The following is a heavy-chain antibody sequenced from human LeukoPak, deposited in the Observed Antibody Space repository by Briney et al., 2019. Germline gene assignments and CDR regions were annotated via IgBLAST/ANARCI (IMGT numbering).Heavy chain of an antibody. CDR2: INHSGST. Sequence: SETLSLTCTVSNFSIANDYYWGWIRQSPGQGLEWIGEINHSGSTKYNPSLKSRVTISVDTSKNQFSLKLSSVTAADTAVYYCARAGGYVQSWFDYWGQGTLVTVSS. D-gene: IGHD5-12*01. CDR1: NFSIANDYY. J-gene: IGHJ4*02. CDR3: ARAGGYVQSWFDY. V-gene: IGHV4-38-2*02.